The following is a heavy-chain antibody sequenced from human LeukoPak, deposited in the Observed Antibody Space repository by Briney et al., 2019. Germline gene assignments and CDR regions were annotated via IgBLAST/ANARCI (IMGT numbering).Heavy chain of an antibody. J-gene: IGHJ4*02. Sequence: GGSLRLSCTASGLSFSSSAMSWVRQAPGKGLEWVSAVSGTGGSTYYADSVKGRFTISRDNSKNTVCLQMNGLRAEDTAVYYCANGKGYFEFWGQGTLVTVSS. CDR1: GLSFSSSA. CDR2: VSGTGGST. D-gene: IGHD3-9*01. CDR3: ANGKGYFEF. V-gene: IGHV3-23*01.